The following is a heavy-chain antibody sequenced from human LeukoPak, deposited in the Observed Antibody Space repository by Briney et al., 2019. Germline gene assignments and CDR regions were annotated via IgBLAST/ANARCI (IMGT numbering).Heavy chain of an antibody. CDR2: ISVGGGST. V-gene: IGHV3-23*01. Sequence: GGSLRPSCAASGFTFSSYAMSWVRQAPGKGLEWVSSISVGGGSTYYADSVKGRFTISRDNSKSTLYLQMNSLRAEDTAVYYCAKRRYCSPTSCHSFDYWGQGTLVTISS. J-gene: IGHJ4*02. D-gene: IGHD2-2*01. CDR1: GFTFSSYA. CDR3: AKRRYCSPTSCHSFDY.